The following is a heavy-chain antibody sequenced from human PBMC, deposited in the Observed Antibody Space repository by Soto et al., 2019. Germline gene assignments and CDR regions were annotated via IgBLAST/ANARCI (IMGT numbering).Heavy chain of an antibody. Sequence: EVQLLESGGGLVQPGGSLRLSCAASGFTFSSYAMSWVRQAPGKGLEWVSAISGSGGSTYYADSVKGRFTISRDNSKNTLYLQMNSLRAEDTAVYYCHGGEEWPLYYFDCWGQGTLVTVSS. J-gene: IGHJ4*02. D-gene: IGHD3-3*01. CDR3: HGGEEWPLYYFDC. V-gene: IGHV3-23*01. CDR2: ISGSGGST. CDR1: GFTFSSYA.